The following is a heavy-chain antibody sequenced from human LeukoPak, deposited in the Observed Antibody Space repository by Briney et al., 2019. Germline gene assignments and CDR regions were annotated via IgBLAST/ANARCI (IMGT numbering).Heavy chain of an antibody. J-gene: IGHJ4*02. CDR3: ARRPIWFGGHYYFDY. CDR1: GGSISSYY. Sequence: KASETLSLTCTVSGGSISSYYWSWIRQPPGKGLEWIGYIYYSGSTNYNPSLKSRVTISVDTSKNQFSLKLSSVTAADTAVYYCARRPIWFGGHYYFDYWGQGTLVTVSS. V-gene: IGHV4-59*12. D-gene: IGHD3-10*01. CDR2: IYYSGST.